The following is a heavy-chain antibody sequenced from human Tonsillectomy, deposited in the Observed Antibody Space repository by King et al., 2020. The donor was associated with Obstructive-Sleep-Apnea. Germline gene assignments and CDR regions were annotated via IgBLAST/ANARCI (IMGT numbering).Heavy chain of an antibody. CDR1: GGSISSYY. V-gene: IGHV4-59*01. CDR2: IYYSGST. D-gene: IGHD6-13*01. CDR3: ARDKALAVAGPAPFYYYAMDV. Sequence: QLQESGPGLVKPSETLSLTCSVSGGSISSYYWSWIRQPPGKGLEWIGHIYYSGSTNYNPSLSSRVTISVDKSKNQLSLKLTSVTAADTAVYYCARDKALAVAGPAPFYYYAMDVWGQRTTVTVSS. J-gene: IGHJ6*02.